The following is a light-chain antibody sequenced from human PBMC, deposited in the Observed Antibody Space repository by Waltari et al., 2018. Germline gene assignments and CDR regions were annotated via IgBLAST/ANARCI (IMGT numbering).Light chain of an antibody. CDR3: SSYTTGVV. V-gene: IGLV2-14*03. CDR1: SSDVGDNKH. CDR2: DVI. Sequence: QSALPQPASVTGSPGQSITMSCPRTSSDVGDNKHVSWYQQHPGQVPKLLIYDVIYRSSGVSDRFSGSKSGNTASLTISGLQAGDEADYYCSSYTTGVVFGGGTKLTVL. J-gene: IGLJ2*01.